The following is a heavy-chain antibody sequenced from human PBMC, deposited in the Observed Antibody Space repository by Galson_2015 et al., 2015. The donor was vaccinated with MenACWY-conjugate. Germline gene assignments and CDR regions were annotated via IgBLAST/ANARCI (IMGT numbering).Heavy chain of an antibody. CDR3: ARDPGLGADSYYYYNMDV. J-gene: IGHJ6*02. CDR1: GFTFSTYG. CDR2: IWYDGSNK. V-gene: IGHV3-33*01. Sequence: SLRLSCAASGFTFSTYGMHWVRQAPGKGLEWVAVIWYDGSNKYYADSVKGRFTISRDNSKNALYLQMNSLRAEDAAVYYCARDPGLGADSYYYYNMDVWGQGTTVTVSS. D-gene: IGHD1-26*01.